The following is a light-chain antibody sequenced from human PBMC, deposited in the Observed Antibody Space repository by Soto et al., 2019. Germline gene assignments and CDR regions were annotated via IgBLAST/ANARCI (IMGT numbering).Light chain of an antibody. CDR1: QSVSSSY. J-gene: IGKJ2*01. Sequence: EIVLTQSPGTLSLSPGVRATLSCRASQSVSSSYLAWYQQKTGQAPRLLIYGASSRATGIPDRFSGSGSGTDFTLTISRLEPEDFAVYYCQQYGSSPYTFGQGTKLEIK. V-gene: IGKV3-20*01. CDR3: QQYGSSPYT. CDR2: GAS.